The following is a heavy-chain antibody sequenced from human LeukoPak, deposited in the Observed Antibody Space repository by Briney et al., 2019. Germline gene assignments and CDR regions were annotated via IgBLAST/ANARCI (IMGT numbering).Heavy chain of an antibody. Sequence: PGGSLRLSCVASGFTFSNNAASWFRQAPGKGLEWVSTVGRSGGDTYYADSVRGRFTISKDSSKNTLQMNSLSADDTAMYYCVKHSGGVYGNSDYWGQGILVSVSS. CDR1: GFTFSNNA. CDR2: VGRSGGDT. CDR3: VKHSGGVYGNSDY. J-gene: IGHJ4*02. D-gene: IGHD1-1*01. V-gene: IGHV3-23*01.